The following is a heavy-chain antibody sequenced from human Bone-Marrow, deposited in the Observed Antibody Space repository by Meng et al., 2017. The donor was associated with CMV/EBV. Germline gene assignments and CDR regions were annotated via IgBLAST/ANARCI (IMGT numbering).Heavy chain of an antibody. CDR2: VRHDGSNK. J-gene: IGHJ4*02. V-gene: IGHV3-30*02. Sequence: GESLKISCAASGFRFDDCGMHWVRQTPGKGLEWVAFVRHDGSNKYYADSVKGRFTISRDNSKNTLYLQMNSLRAEDTAVYYCAKPQKSGSSPYYFDYWGQGTLVTVSS. D-gene: IGHD1-26*01. CDR1: GFRFDDCG. CDR3: AKPQKSGSSPYYFDY.